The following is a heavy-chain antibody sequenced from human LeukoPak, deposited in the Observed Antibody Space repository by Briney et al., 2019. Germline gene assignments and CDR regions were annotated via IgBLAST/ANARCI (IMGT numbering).Heavy chain of an antibody. Sequence: SETLSLTCAVYGGSFSGYYWSWIRQPPGKGLEWIGEINHSGSTNYDPSLKSRVTISVDTSKNQFSPKLSSVTAADTAVYYCARVYYYDSSGYHTYDAFDIWGQGTMVTVSS. D-gene: IGHD3-22*01. CDR3: ARVYYYDSSGYHTYDAFDI. V-gene: IGHV4-34*01. CDR2: INHSGST. CDR1: GGSFSGYY. J-gene: IGHJ3*02.